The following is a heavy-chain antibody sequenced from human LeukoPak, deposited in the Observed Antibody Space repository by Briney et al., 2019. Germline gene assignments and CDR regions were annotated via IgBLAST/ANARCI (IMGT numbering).Heavy chain of an antibody. Sequence: PEGSLRLSCAASGFTVYTNYMGWVRQAPGKGLDWVSIIYSGGSTFYADSVKGRFTISRDNYKNTLFLQMNSLKPEDTAVYYCARGEPTAVAESFDYWGQGTLVTVSS. D-gene: IGHD6-19*01. V-gene: IGHV3-53*01. CDR2: IYSGGST. J-gene: IGHJ4*02. CDR3: ARGEPTAVAESFDY. CDR1: GFTVYTNY.